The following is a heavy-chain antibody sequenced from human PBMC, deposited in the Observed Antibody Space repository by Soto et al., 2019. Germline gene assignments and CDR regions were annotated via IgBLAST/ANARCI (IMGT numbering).Heavy chain of an antibody. CDR3: TSDRGGRIATRPDVCS. V-gene: IGHV1-18*01. CDR1: GYTFINYG. CDR2: ISAYNGDT. Sequence: QVQLVQSGPEVKKPGASVKVSCKASGYTFINYGITWVRQAPGQGLEWMGWISAYNGDTKYAQKFQGRVTMITDTSTRTADMELRSLRSDDTAVYYCTSDRGGRIATRPDVCSWGEGTQVTVAA. D-gene: IGHD6-6*01. J-gene: IGHJ5*02.